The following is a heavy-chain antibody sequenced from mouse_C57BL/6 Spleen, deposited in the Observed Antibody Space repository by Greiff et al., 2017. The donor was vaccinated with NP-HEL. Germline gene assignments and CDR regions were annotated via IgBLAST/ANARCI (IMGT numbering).Heavy chain of an antibody. CDR2: INPSSGYT. Sequence: VQLQQSGAELAKPGASVKLSCKASGYTFTSYWMHWVKQRPGQGLEWIGYINPSSGYTKYNQKFKGKATLTVDKSSSTAYMELRSLTSEDSAVYYCARDYYGSSNFDYWGQGTTLTVSS. CDR3: ARDYYGSSNFDY. CDR1: GYTFTSYW. J-gene: IGHJ2*01. D-gene: IGHD1-1*01. V-gene: IGHV1-7*01.